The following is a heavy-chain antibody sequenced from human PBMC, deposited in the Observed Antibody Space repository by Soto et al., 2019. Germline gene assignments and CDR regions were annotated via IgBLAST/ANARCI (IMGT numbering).Heavy chain of an antibody. CDR1: GGSIRAYF. CDR2: IDYSGRT. Sequence: SDTLSLTCTVSGGSIRAYFWTWIRQPPGKGLEWVGYIDYSGRTKYNPSLKSRGAIAVDTSKNHVSLQLRSVTAADTAEYYCARLGGDDIGESGGFEYWGQGTLVTVPS. CDR3: ARLGGDDIGESGGFEY. D-gene: IGHD2-21*01. V-gene: IGHV4-59*07. J-gene: IGHJ4*01.